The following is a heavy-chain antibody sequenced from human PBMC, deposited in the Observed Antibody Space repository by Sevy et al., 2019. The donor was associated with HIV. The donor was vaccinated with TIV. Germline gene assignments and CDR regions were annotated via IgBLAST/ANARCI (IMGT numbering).Heavy chain of an antibody. J-gene: IGHJ4*02. CDR3: AKEDHDFWSGYYRRGPRGNFDY. Sequence: GGSLRLSCTASGFTFSSYAMSWVRQAPGKGLEWVSAISGSGVSTYYADSVKGRFTISRDNSKNTLYLQMNSLRAEDTAVYYCAKEDHDFWSGYYRRGPRGNFDYWGQGTLVTVSS. CDR1: GFTFSSYA. CDR2: ISGSGVST. D-gene: IGHD3-3*01. V-gene: IGHV3-23*01.